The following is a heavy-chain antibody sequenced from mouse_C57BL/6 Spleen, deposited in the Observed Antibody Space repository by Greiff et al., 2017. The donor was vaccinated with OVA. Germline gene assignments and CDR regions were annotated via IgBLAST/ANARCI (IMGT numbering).Heavy chain of an antibody. CDR1: GFTFSDYG. V-gene: IGHV5-17*01. CDR3: ARNYYYGSSPYWYFDV. CDR2: ISSGSSTI. J-gene: IGHJ1*03. Sequence: EVMLVESGGGLVKPGGSLKLSCAASGFTFSDYGMHWVRQAPEKGLEWVAYISSGSSTIYYADTVKGRFTISRDNAKNILFLQMTSLRTEDTAMYYCARNYYYGSSPYWYFDVWGTGTTVTVSS. D-gene: IGHD1-1*01.